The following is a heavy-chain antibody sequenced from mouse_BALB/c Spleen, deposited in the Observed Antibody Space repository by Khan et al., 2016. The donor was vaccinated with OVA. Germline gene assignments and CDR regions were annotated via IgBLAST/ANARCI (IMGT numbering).Heavy chain of an antibody. CDR3: ARSDGYYGWFAY. V-gene: IGHV9-2-1*01. CDR2: INTEIGEP. D-gene: IGHD2-3*01. CDR1: GYTFTDYS. J-gene: IGHJ3*01. Sequence: LESGPELKKPGETVKISCKASGYTFTDYSMHWVKQAPGKGLNYMGWINTEIGEPTYADDFKGRFAFSLETSASTAYLQINNLKNEDTATYFCARSDGYYGWFAYWGQGTLVTVSA.